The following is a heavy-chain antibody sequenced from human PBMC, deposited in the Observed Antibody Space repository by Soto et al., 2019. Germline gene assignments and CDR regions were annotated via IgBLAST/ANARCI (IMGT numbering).Heavy chain of an antibody. Sequence: PGGSLRLSCAASGFTFSSYGMHWVRQAPGKGLEWVAVISYDGSNKYYADSVKGRFTISRDNSKNTLYLQMNSLRAEDTAVYYCAKDADYYDSSGYPRPLDYWGQGTLVTVSS. CDR2: ISYDGSNK. D-gene: IGHD3-22*01. J-gene: IGHJ4*02. CDR3: AKDADYYDSSGYPRPLDY. CDR1: GFTFSSYG. V-gene: IGHV3-30*18.